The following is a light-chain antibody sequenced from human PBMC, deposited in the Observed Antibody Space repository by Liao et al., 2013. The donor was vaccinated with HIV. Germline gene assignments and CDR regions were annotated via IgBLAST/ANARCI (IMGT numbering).Light chain of an antibody. Sequence: SYELTQPPSVSVAPGKTARISCGGNNIETKSVHWYQQKSGQAPVMVISHDSERPSGIPERFSGSNSGNTATLTISRVEAGDEADYYCQVWDSNRDLVLFGGGTKLAVL. J-gene: IGLJ2*01. CDR1: NIETKS. CDR3: QVWDSNRDLVL. V-gene: IGLV3-21*01. CDR2: HDS.